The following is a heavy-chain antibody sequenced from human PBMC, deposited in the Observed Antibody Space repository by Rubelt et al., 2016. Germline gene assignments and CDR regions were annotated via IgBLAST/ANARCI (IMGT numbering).Heavy chain of an antibody. CDR3: ARDST. CDR1: GFIFSSYE. CDR2: ISGNGISI. Sequence: EVQLVESGGGLVQPGGSLRLSCAASGFIFSSYEMNWVRQAPGKGLEWISYISGNGISIYYADSVRGRFSISRDNADNSLYLQVNSLRAEDTAVYYCARDSTWGQGTLVTVSS. V-gene: IGHV3-48*03. J-gene: IGHJ5*02.